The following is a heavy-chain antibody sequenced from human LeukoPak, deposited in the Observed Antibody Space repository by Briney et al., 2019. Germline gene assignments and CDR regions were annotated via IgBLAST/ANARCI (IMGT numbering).Heavy chain of an antibody. CDR2: INYNGDNK. CDR3: AKDGHCPGALCPTQIAVAGYNDN. CDR1: GFTFSIYT. J-gene: IGHJ4*02. D-gene: IGHD6-19*01. Sequence: GGSLRLSCAVSGFTFSIYTMNWVRQAPGKGLEWVSIINYNGDNKYYADSVQGRFTISRDNSKNTVYLQMNSLRAEDTAIYYCAKDGHCPGALCPTQIAVAGYNDNWGQGTLVTVSS. V-gene: IGHV3-23*01.